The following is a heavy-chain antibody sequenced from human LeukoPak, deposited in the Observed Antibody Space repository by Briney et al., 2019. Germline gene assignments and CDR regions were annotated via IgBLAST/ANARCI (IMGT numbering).Heavy chain of an antibody. CDR2: IYYSGST. J-gene: IGHJ5*02. CDR1: GGSISSGGYY. D-gene: IGHD3-10*01. CDR3: ARGGSLRFGSRPVSWFDP. V-gene: IGHV4-31*03. Sequence: PSETLSLTCTVSGGSISSGGYYWSWIRQHPGKGLEWIGYIYYSGSTYYNPSLKSRVTISVDTSKNQFSLKLSSVTAADTAVYYCARGGSLRFGSRPVSWFDPWGQGTLVTVSS.